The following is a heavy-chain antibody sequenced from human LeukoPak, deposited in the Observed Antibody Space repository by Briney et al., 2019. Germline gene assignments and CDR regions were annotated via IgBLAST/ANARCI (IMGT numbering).Heavy chain of an antibody. D-gene: IGHD6-13*01. CDR2: INPNNGDT. V-gene: IGHV1-18*04. CDR1: GYIFTGYN. Sequence: ASVKVSCKASGYIFTGYNMHWVRQAPGQGLEWLGWINPNNGDTHYAQKLQGRVTMTTDTSTSTAYMELRSLRSDDTAVYYCARAVSAAARLDYWGQGTLVTVSS. J-gene: IGHJ4*02. CDR3: ARAVSAAARLDY.